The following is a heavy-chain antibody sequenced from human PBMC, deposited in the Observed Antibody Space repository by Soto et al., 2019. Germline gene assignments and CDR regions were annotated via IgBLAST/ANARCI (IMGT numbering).Heavy chain of an antibody. CDR3: ARYGGVIVTIDY. Sequence: SETLSLTCTVSGGSISSGGYYWSWIRQHPGKGLEWIGYIYYSGSTYYNPSLKSRVTISVDTSKNQFSLKLSSVTAADTAVYYCARYGGVIVTIDYWGQGTLVTVS. V-gene: IGHV4-31*03. D-gene: IGHD3-16*02. CDR1: GGSISSGGYY. J-gene: IGHJ4*02. CDR2: IYYSGST.